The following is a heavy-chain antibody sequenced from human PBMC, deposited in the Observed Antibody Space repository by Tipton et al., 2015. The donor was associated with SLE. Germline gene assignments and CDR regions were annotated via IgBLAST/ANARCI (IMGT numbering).Heavy chain of an antibody. D-gene: IGHD3-22*01. Sequence: SLRLSCAASGFTFRSYGMSWVGQAPGKGLEWVEAISGSGGSTYYADSVKGRFTISRENSKKTLYLQMNSLRDEDTAVYYSGKATRSGYQAPYDNWGQGTLFTVSS. CDR3: GKATRSGYQAPYDN. V-gene: IGHV3-23*01. J-gene: IGHJ4*02. CDR2: ISGSGGST. CDR1: GFTFRSYG.